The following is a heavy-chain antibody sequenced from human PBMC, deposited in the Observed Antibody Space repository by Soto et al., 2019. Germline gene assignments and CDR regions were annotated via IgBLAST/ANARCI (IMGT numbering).Heavy chain of an antibody. J-gene: IGHJ4*02. CDR2: ISAYNGNT. Sequence: AAVKVSCKASGYTFTSYGISWVRQAPGQGLEWMGWISAYNGNTNYAQKLQGRVTMTTDTSTSTAYMELRSLRSDDTAVYYCARGLIVVVVAATTYFDYWGQGTLVTVSS. D-gene: IGHD2-15*01. CDR3: ARGLIVVVVAATTYFDY. CDR1: GYTFTSYG. V-gene: IGHV1-18*01.